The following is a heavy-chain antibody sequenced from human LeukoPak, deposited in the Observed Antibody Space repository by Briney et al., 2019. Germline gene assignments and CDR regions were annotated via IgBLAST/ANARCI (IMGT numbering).Heavy chain of an antibody. CDR2: MNPNSGNT. CDR3: ARGPHYDYVWGTLVDY. D-gene: IGHD3-16*01. V-gene: IGHV1-8*02. J-gene: IGHJ4*02. CDR1: EGTFSSYA. Sequence: GASVKVSCKASEGTFSSYAISWVRQAPGQGLEWMGWMNPNSGNTGYAQKFQGRVTMTRNTSISTAYMELSSLRSEDTAVYYCARGPHYDYVWGTLVDYWGQGTLVTVSS.